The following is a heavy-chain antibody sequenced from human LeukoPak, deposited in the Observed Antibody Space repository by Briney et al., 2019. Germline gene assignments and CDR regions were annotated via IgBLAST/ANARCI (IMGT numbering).Heavy chain of an antibody. D-gene: IGHD3-22*01. V-gene: IGHV3-23*01. CDR2: ISGSGGST. CDR1: GFTFSSYA. CDR3: AVIPLRSGYYIDY. Sequence: GGSLRLSCAASGFTFSSYAMSWVRQAPGKGLEWGSAISGSGGSTYYADSVKGRFTISRDNSKNKLYLQMNSLRAEDTAVYYCAVIPLRSGYYIDYWGQGTLVTVSS. J-gene: IGHJ4*02.